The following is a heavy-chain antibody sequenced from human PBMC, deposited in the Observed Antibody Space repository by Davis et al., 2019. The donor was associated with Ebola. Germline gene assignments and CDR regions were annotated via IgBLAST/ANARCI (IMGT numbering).Heavy chain of an antibody. J-gene: IGHJ4*02. CDR3: ARDASHIAAAH. V-gene: IGHV1-69*13. D-gene: IGHD6-6*01. CDR1: GGTFSSYT. CDR2: IIPIFGAS. Sequence: SVKVSCKASGGTFSSYTISWVRQAPGQGLEWVGGIIPIFGASNYAQRFQGRVSITADESTSTAYMELSSLRSEDTAMYYCARDASHIAAAHWGQGTLVTVSA.